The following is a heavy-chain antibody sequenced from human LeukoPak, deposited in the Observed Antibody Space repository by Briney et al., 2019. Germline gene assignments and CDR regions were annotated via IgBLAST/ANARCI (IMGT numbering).Heavy chain of an antibody. D-gene: IGHD6-19*01. J-gene: IGHJ5*02. CDR2: IGTAGDT. CDR1: GFTFSSYD. Sequence: PGGPLRLSCAASGFTFSSYDMHWVRQATGKGLEWVSAIGTAGDTYYPGSVKGRFTISRENAKNSLYLQMNSLRAGDTAVYYCARGLGYSSTAPDNWFDPGGQGTLVTVSS. V-gene: IGHV3-13*01. CDR3: ARGLGYSSTAPDNWFDP.